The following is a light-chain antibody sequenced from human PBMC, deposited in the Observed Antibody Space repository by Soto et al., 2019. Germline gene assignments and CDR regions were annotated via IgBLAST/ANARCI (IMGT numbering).Light chain of an antibody. CDR2: GAS. CDR3: KQYGGSPPLT. V-gene: IGKV3-20*01. J-gene: IGKJ4*01. Sequence: EIVLTQSPGTLSLSPGDRATLSCRASQSVSSTYLAWYQQKPGQAPRLLIYGASTRATGIPDRFSGSGSGTDFTLTISRLEPEDFAVYYCKQYGGSPPLTFGGGTKVEI. CDR1: QSVSSTY.